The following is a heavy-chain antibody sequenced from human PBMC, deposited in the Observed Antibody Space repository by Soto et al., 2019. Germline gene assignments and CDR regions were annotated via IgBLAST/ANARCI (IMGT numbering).Heavy chain of an antibody. V-gene: IGHV3-48*02. D-gene: IGHD6-19*01. CDR1: GFTFSSYS. CDR2: ISSSSSTI. J-gene: IGHJ4*02. Sequence: EVQLVESGGGLVQPGGSLRLSCAASGFTFSSYSMNWVRQAPGKGLEWVSYISSSSSTIYYADSVKGRFTISRDNAKNSLYLQMNSLRDEDTAVYYCARDRHSSGCYDDGGYFDYWGQGTLFTVSS. CDR3: ARDRHSSGCYDDGGYFDY.